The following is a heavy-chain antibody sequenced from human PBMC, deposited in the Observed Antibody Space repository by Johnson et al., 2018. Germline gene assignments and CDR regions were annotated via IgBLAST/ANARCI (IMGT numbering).Heavy chain of an antibody. CDR2: VGSMT. V-gene: IGHV3-23*01. CDR3: AKDREQRVLLLGMDV. CDR1: GFTFSNYA. Sequence: EVQLLESGGGLVQPGGSLRLSCTASGFTFSNYAMCWVRQAPGKGLEWVAAVGSMTYYAHSVTGRFTISRDNSKNKVVLQMNSLRAEDTAVYYCAKDREQRVLLLGMDVWGQGTTVTVSS. D-gene: IGHD6-6*01. J-gene: IGHJ6*02.